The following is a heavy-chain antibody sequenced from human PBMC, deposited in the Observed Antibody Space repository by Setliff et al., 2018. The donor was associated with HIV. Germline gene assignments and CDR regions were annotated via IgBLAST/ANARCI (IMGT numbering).Heavy chain of an antibody. D-gene: IGHD5-12*01. Sequence: SETLSLTCTVSGGSIRSFFWSWIRQPPGKGLEWIGHIYTSGSTSYNPSLKSRVTMSVDTSKNQFSLNLSSVTAADTAVYYCALDPGYRRDYWGQGTLVTVSS. V-gene: IGHV4-4*08. CDR1: GGSIRSFF. CDR3: ALDPGYRRDY. J-gene: IGHJ4*02. CDR2: IYTSGST.